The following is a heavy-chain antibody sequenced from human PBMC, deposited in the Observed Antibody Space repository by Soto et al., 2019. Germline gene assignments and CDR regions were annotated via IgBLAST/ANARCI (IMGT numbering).Heavy chain of an antibody. J-gene: IGHJ4*02. D-gene: IGHD2-15*01. CDR1: GGSISSYY. Sequence: PSETLSLTCTVSGGSISSYYWSWIRRPPGKGLEWIGYIYYSGSTNYNPSLKSRVTISVDTSKNQFSLKLSSVTAADTAVYYCARRWGSAADYWGQGTLVTVSS. V-gene: IGHV4-59*08. CDR2: IYYSGST. CDR3: ARRWGSAADY.